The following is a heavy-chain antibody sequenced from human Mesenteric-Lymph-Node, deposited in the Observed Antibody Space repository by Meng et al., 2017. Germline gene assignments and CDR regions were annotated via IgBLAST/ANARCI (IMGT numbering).Heavy chain of an antibody. J-gene: IGHJ5*02. Sequence: ASVKVSCKASGYTFTSDAMNWVRQAPGQGLEWMGWINTNTGNPTYAQGFTGRFVFSLDTSVSTAYLQISSLKAEDTAVYYCAREGRDWQWLRELVFCWFDPWGQGTLVTVSS. CDR1: GYTFTSDA. D-gene: IGHD6-19*01. CDR2: INTNTGNP. CDR3: AREGRDWQWLRELVFCWFDP. V-gene: IGHV7-4-1*02.